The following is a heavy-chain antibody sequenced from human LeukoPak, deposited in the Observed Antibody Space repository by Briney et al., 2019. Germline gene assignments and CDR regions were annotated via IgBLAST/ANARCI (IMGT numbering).Heavy chain of an antibody. J-gene: IGHJ4*02. D-gene: IGHD3-22*01. CDR3: ARAPSGYPFDY. CDR2: INHSGST. Sequence: PSETLSLTCVLYGGSLSDYYWSSIRQPPGKGLEWIGEINHSGSTNYNPSLKSRVTISVDTSKNQFSLKLSSVTAADTAVYYCARAPSGYPFDYWGQGTLVTVSS. V-gene: IGHV4-34*01. CDR1: GGSLSDYY.